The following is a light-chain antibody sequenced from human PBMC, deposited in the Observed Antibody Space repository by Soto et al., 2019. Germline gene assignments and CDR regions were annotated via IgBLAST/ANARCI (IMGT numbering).Light chain of an antibody. CDR1: SSDVGGYNY. CDR2: EVS. V-gene: IGLV2-8*01. J-gene: IGLJ3*02. Sequence: QSALSQPPSASGSPGQSVTISCTGTSSDVGGYNYVSWYQQHPGKAPKLMIYEVSKRPSGVPDRFSGSKSGNTASLTVSGLQADDDSDYYCCSYAGSVTFWVFGGGTKLTVL. CDR3: CSYAGSVTFWV.